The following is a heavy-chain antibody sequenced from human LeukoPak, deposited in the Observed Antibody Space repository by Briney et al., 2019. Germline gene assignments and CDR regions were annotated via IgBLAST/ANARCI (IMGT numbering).Heavy chain of an antibody. J-gene: IGHJ4*02. Sequence: GGSLRLSCAASGFTFNNYNMNWVRQAPGKGLEWVSSISSSSYIYYADSVKGRFTISRDNAKNSLYLQMNSLRAEDTAVYYCVGLDSSGGYWGQGTLVTVSS. CDR2: ISSSSYI. V-gene: IGHV3-21*01. CDR3: VGLDSSGGY. CDR1: GFTFNNYN. D-gene: IGHD3-22*01.